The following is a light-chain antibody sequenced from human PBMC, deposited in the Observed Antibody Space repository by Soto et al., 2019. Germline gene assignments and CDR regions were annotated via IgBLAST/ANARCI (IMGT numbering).Light chain of an antibody. CDR2: DTS. CDR3: QQRDSWPIT. J-gene: IGKJ5*01. CDR1: QTLSNSF. Sequence: EIALTPSPGTLSLSPVERATLSCRASQTLSNSFIAWYQHKPGQAPRLLVYDTSTRATGIPDRYSGSGSGTDFTLTISRLEPEDFAVYYCQQRDSWPITFGQGTRLEI. V-gene: IGKV3D-20*02.